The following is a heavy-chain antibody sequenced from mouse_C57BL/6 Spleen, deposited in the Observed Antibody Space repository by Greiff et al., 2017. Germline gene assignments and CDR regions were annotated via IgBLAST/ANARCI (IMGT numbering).Heavy chain of an antibody. Sequence: EVQRVESGGDLVKPGGSLKLSCAASGFTFSSYGMSWVRQTPDKRLEWVATISSGGSYTYYPDSVKGRITISRDNAKNTLYLQMSSLKSEDTAMYYCARDGYPVPLYWYFDVWGTGTTVTVSS. J-gene: IGHJ1*03. V-gene: IGHV5-6*01. CDR3: ARDGYPVPLYWYFDV. CDR1: GFTFSSYG. CDR2: ISSGGSYT. D-gene: IGHD2-3*01.